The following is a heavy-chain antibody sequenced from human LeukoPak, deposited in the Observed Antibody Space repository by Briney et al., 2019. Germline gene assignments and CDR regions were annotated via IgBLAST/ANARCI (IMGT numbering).Heavy chain of an antibody. CDR3: ARHFPYYDSSRWFDP. CDR2: INPNSGGT. CDR1: GYTFTGYY. V-gene: IGHV1-2*02. D-gene: IGHD3-22*01. Sequence: ASVKVSCKASGYTFTGYYMHWVRQAPGQGLEWMGWINPNSGGTNYAQKFQGRVTMTRDTSISTAYMELSRLRSDDTAVYYCARHFPYYDSSRWFDPWGQGTLVTVSS. J-gene: IGHJ5*02.